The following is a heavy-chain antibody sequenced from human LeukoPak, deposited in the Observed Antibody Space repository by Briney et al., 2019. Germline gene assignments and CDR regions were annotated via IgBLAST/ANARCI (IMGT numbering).Heavy chain of an antibody. J-gene: IGHJ3*02. CDR2: NPNSGNT. V-gene: IGHV1-8*01. D-gene: IGHD3-3*01. CDR3: ARTRGYDAFDI. CDR1: GYTFTSYD. Sequence: ASVKVSCKASGYTFTSYDINWVRQATGQGLEWMNPNSGNTGYAQKSQGRVTMTRNTSISTAYMELSSLRSEDTAVYYCARTRGYDAFDIWGQGTMVTVSS.